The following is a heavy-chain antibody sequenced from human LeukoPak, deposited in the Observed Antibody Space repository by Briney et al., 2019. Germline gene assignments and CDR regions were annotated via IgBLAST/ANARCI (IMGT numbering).Heavy chain of an antibody. CDR3: AREGGNYYGSGSSYYDY. V-gene: IGHV1-69*04. Sequence: SVKVSCKASGYTFTGYYMHWVRQAPGQGLEWMGRIIPILGIANYAQKFQGRVTITADKSTSTAYMELSSLRSEDTAVYYCAREGGNYYGSGSSYYDYWGQGTLVTVSS. CDR1: GYTFTGYY. CDR2: IIPILGIA. D-gene: IGHD3-10*01. J-gene: IGHJ4*02.